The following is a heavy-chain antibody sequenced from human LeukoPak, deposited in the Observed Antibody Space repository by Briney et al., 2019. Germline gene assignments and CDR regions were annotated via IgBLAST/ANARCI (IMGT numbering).Heavy chain of an antibody. J-gene: IGHJ4*02. CDR3: AREPPRYYYDSSGYGLNDY. V-gene: IGHV4-59*01. CDR2: IYYSGST. Sequence: SETLSLTCTVSGGSISSYYWSWIRQPPGKGLEWIGYIYYSGSTNYNPSLKSRVTISVDTSKNQFSLKVSSVTAADTAVYYCAREPPRYYYDSSGYGLNDYWGQGTLVTVSS. D-gene: IGHD3-22*01. CDR1: GGSISSYY.